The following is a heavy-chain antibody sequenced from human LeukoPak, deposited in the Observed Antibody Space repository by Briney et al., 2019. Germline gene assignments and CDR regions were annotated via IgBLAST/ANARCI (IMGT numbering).Heavy chain of an antibody. CDR2: ISIISSTF. CDR3: ARTYERELDY. D-gene: IGHD5-12*01. V-gene: IGHV3-48*01. J-gene: IGHJ4*02. CDR1: GFTFSSYH. Sequence: GGSLRLSCAASGFTFSSYHMNWVCQAPGQGLEWVSYISIISSTFYYADSVKGRFTISRDDAKNSVYLQMNSLRAEDTAVYYCARTYERELDYWGQGTLVTVSS.